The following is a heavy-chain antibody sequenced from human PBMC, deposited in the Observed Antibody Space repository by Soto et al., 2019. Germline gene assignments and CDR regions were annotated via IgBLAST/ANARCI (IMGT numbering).Heavy chain of an antibody. J-gene: IGHJ4*02. Sequence: GASVKVSCKVSGYTLTELSMHWVRQAPGKGLEWMGGFDPEDGETIYAQKFQGRVTMTEDTSTDTAYMELSSLRSGDTAVYYCATDSENSSGWYFFDYWGQGTLVTVSS. CDR3: ATDSENSSGWYFFDY. V-gene: IGHV1-24*01. CDR2: FDPEDGET. CDR1: GYTLTELS. D-gene: IGHD6-19*01.